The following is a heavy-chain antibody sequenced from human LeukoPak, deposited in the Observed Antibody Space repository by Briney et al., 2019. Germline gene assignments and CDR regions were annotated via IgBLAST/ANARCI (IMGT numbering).Heavy chain of an antibody. Sequence: GGSLRLSCAVSGPIVSTNYMSWVRQAPGKGLEWISILYVNENRYYADSVKGRFINSRDTSKNTLYLQMNSLRAEDTAMYYCARDGDYYDSSGYYGDFYFDYWGQGTLVTVSS. D-gene: IGHD3-22*01. CDR2: LYVNENR. CDR3: ARDGDYYDSSGYYGDFYFDY. J-gene: IGHJ4*02. V-gene: IGHV3-53*01. CDR1: GPIVSTNY.